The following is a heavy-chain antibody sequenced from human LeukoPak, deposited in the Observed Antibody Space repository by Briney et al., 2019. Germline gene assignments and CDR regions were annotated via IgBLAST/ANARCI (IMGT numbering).Heavy chain of an antibody. CDR3: AREGGGSYSEYFQH. V-gene: IGHV3-21*01. J-gene: IGHJ1*01. CDR2: ISSSSSYI. Sequence: PGGSPRLSCAASGFTFSSYSMNWVRQAPGKGLEWVSSISSSSSYIYYADSVKGRFTISRDNAKNSLYLQMNSLRAEDTAVYYCAREGGGSYSEYFQHWGQGTLVTASS. D-gene: IGHD1-26*01. CDR1: GFTFSSYS.